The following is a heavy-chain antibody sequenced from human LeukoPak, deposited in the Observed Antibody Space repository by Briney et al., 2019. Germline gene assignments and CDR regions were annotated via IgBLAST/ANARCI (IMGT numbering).Heavy chain of an antibody. J-gene: IGHJ5*02. CDR2: IVPSGATS. Sequence: GGSLRLSCAASGFTFSDYSMNWVRQAPGKGLEWVSGIVPSGATSYYADSVKGRFTISRDNSKNTVSLQMNSLRVEDTALYYCVRDRDWGAFDPWGQGTPVTVPS. V-gene: IGHV3-23*01. CDR3: VRDRDWGAFDP. CDR1: GFTFSDYS. D-gene: IGHD3-16*01.